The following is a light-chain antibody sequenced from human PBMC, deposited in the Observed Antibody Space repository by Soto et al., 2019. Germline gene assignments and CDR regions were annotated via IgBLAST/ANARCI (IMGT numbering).Light chain of an antibody. CDR1: QSVGSN. CDR3: QQSNNWPPLT. J-gene: IGKJ4*01. CDR2: GAS. V-gene: IGKV3-15*01. Sequence: EIVLTQSPGTLSVSPGERATLSFRVSQSVGSNLAWYQQKPGQAPRLLIYGASTRATGIPVRFTGSGSGTEFTLTISSLQIEDFALYYCQQSNNWPPLTFGGGTKVDIK.